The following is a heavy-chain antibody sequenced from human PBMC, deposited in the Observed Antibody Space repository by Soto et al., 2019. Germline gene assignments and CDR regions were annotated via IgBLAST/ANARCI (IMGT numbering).Heavy chain of an antibody. CDR3: AKEDNYYDSSGYYLEYFHH. CDR2: ISGSGGTT. D-gene: IGHD3-22*01. CDR1: GFSFSSYA. V-gene: IGHV3-23*01. J-gene: IGHJ1*01. Sequence: GGSLRLSCAASGFSFSSYAMTWVRQAPGKGLEWVSIISGSGGTTYYADSVKGRFTISRDNSKNTLYLQMNSLRADDTAVYYCAKEDNYYDSSGYYLEYFHHWGQGTLVTVSS.